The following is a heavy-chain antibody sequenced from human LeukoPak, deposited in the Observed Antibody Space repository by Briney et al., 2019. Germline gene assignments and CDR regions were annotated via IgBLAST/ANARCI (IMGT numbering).Heavy chain of an antibody. CDR2: INSDGSST. CDR1: GFTFSSYW. CDR3: ARALLGRVDAFDI. V-gene: IGHV3-74*01. Sequence: PGGSLRLSRAASGFTFSSYWMHWVRQAPGKGLVWVSRINSDGSSTSCADSVKGRFTISRDNAKNTLYLQMNSLRAEDTAVYYCARALLGRVDAFDIWGQGTMVTVSS. D-gene: IGHD3-16*01. J-gene: IGHJ3*02.